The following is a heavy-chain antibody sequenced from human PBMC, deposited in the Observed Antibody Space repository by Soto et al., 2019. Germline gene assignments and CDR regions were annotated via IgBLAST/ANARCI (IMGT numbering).Heavy chain of an antibody. CDR1: GGTFRSYS. CDR2: IIPMFNTP. J-gene: IGHJ5*02. CDR3: ARGGYDFEDLFDP. Sequence: QVHLVQSGAEVKKPGSSVKVSCQSSGGTFRSYSITWLRQAPGQGLERLGAIIPMFNTPNYAQKFQVRLTITADESTSTVFMELKSLRSEDTAVYYCARGGYDFEDLFDPWGQGTLVSVSS. D-gene: IGHD5-12*01. V-gene: IGHV1-69*01.